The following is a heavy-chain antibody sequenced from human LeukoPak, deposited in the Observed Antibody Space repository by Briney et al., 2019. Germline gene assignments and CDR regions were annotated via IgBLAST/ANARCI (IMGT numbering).Heavy chain of an antibody. CDR2: ISKSSSYI. CDR1: GFTFSSYS. J-gene: IGHJ4*02. CDR3: ARDPGDYVFDD. D-gene: IGHD4-17*01. V-gene: IGHV3-21*01. Sequence: GGSLRLSCAASGFTFSSYSMNWVRQAPGKGLEWVSSISKSSSYIYYADSLKGRFTISRDNAKNSLYLQMNSLRAEDTAVYYCARDPGDYVFDDWGQGTLVTVSS.